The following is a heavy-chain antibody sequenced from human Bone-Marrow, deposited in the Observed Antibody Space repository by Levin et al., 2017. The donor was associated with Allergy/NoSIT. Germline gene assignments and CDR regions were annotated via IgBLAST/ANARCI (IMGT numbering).Heavy chain of an antibody. J-gene: IGHJ4*02. V-gene: IGHV4-59*01. CDR2: IYYSGST. D-gene: IGHD2-15*01. CDR3: ARVKSSGGGWGVYYFDY. CDR1: SGSISSDY. Sequence: PSETLSLTCTVSSGSISSDYWSWVRQPPGKGLEWIGYIYYSGSTNYNPSLKSRVTISVDTSKKQFSLKLSSVTAADTAVYYCARVKSSGGGWGVYYFDYWGQGTLVSVSS.